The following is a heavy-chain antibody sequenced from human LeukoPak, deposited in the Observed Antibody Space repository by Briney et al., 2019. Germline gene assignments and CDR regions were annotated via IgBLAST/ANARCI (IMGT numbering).Heavy chain of an antibody. CDR1: DYTFTRYV. J-gene: IGHJ4*02. V-gene: IGHV1-18*01. CDR3: ARDHTLAAAEY. D-gene: IGHD6-13*01. Sequence: GASVNVSYTPSDYTFTRYVISWVRQAPGQGLEWMGWISAYNGNTNYAQKLQGRVTMTTDTSTSTAYMELRSLRSDDTAVYYCARDHTLAAAEYWGQGTLVTVSS. CDR2: ISAYNGNT.